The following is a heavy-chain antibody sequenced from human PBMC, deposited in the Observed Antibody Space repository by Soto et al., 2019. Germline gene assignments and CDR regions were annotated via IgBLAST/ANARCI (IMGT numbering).Heavy chain of an antibody. CDR3: ARVAPAYSNYEVGYFDY. V-gene: IGHV4-59*01. CDR1: GGSISSYY. D-gene: IGHD4-4*01. J-gene: IGHJ4*02. CDR2: IYYSGST. Sequence: PSETLSLTCTVSGGSISSYYWSWIRQPPGKGLEWIGYIYYSGSTNYNPSLKSRVTISVDTSKNQFSLKLSSVTAADTAVYYCARVAPAYSNYEVGYFDYWGQGTLVTVS.